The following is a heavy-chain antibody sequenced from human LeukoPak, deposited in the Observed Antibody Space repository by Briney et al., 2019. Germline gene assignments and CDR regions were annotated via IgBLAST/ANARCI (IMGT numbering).Heavy chain of an antibody. V-gene: IGHV3-21*04. J-gene: IGHJ3*02. CDR3: ARGLFLSGYLDAFDI. Sequence: GGSLRLSCAASGFTFSHYYMTWVRQAPGKGLEWVSSISGSSGYIFYADSVKGRFTISRDNSKNTLYLQMNSLRVEDTAIYYCARGLFLSGYLDAFDIWGQGTVVTVSS. CDR2: ISGSSGYI. CDR1: GFTFSHYY. D-gene: IGHD3-22*01.